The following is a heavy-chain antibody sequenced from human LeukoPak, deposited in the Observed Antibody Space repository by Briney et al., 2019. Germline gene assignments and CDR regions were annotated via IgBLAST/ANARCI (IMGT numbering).Heavy chain of an antibody. V-gene: IGHV3-23*01. CDR1: GFTFSSYA. CDR2: ISGSGAST. Sequence: GGSLRLSCAASGFTFSSYAMSWVRQAPGKGLEWVSAISGSGASTYYADSVKGRFTISRDNSKNTLYLQMNSLRAEDTAVYYCAKVEQQLVLSPVDWAYYFDYWGQGTLVTVSS. CDR3: AKVEQQLVLSPVDWAYYFDY. J-gene: IGHJ4*02. D-gene: IGHD6-13*01.